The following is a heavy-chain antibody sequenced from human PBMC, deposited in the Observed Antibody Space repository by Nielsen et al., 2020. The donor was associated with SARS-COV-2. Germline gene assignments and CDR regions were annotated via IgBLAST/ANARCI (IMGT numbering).Heavy chain of an antibody. Sequence: GGSLRLSCVGSGFTFSSYAMHWVRQATGKGLEWVSAIGTAGDTYYPGSVKGRFTISRENAKNSLYLQMSGLRPEDTALYYCVRGMNYYYGMDVWGQGTTVTVSS. CDR3: VRGMNYYYGMDV. CDR1: GFTFSSYA. CDR2: IGTAGDT. V-gene: IGHV3-13*01. J-gene: IGHJ6*02.